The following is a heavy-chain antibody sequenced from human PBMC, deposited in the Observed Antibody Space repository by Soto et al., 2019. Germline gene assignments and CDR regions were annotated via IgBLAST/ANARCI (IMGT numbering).Heavy chain of an antibody. D-gene: IGHD6-19*01. Sequence: ASVKVSCKASGYTFTNYGISWVRRAPGQGLEWMGWISAYNGNTNYAQKLQGRVTMTTDTSTSTAYMELRSLRSDDTAVYYCGRAAPYSSGWYNYYYYMDVWGKGTTVTVSS. J-gene: IGHJ6*03. CDR3: GRAAPYSSGWYNYYYYMDV. V-gene: IGHV1-18*01. CDR2: ISAYNGNT. CDR1: GYTFTNYG.